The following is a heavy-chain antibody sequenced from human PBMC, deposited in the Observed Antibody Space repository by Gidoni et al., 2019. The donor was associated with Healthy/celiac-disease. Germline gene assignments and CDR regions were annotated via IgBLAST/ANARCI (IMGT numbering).Heavy chain of an antibody. Sequence: QLQLQESGPGLVQPSETLSLTCTVSGGSISSSSYYWGWIRQPPGKGLEWIGSIYYSGSTYYNPSLKSRVTISVDTSKNQFSLKLSSVTAADTAVYYCARRFFGILTGPFDYWGQGTLVTVSS. V-gene: IGHV4-39*01. CDR3: ARRFFGILTGPFDY. CDR1: GGSISSSSYY. J-gene: IGHJ4*02. D-gene: IGHD3-9*01. CDR2: IYYSGST.